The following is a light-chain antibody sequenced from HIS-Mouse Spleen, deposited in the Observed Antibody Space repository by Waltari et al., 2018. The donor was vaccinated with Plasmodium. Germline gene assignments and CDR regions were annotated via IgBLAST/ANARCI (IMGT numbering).Light chain of an antibody. Sequence: QTVVTQEPSFSVSPGGTVTLTCGLSSGSVSTSYYPSWYQQTPGQAPRTLTYSTNPRSSGVPDRFPGSILGNKAALTITGAQADDESDYYCVLYMGSGIWVFGGGTKLTVL. V-gene: IGLV8-61*01. J-gene: IGLJ2*01. CDR3: VLYMGSGIWV. CDR2: STN. CDR1: SGSVSTSYY.